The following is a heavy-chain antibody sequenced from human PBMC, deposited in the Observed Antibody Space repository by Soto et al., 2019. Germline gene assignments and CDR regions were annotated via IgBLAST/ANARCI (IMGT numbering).Heavy chain of an antibody. CDR2: ITPIFGTA. Sequence: GASVKVCCKASGGTFSSYAIDWVRQAPGQGLEWMGGITPIFGTANYAQKFRGRITITADESTSTAYMELRSLRSEDTAVYYCARGVHYDSSGYYYFYWGQGTLVTVSS. CDR1: GGTFSSYA. V-gene: IGHV1-69*13. CDR3: ARGVHYDSSGYYYFY. J-gene: IGHJ4*02. D-gene: IGHD3-22*01.